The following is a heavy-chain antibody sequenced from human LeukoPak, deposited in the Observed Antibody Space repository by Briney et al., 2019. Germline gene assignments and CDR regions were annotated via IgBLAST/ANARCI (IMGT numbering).Heavy chain of an antibody. J-gene: IGHJ5*02. CDR1: GFTFSYYY. CDR2: ISSIGSTI. V-gene: IGHV3-11*01. CDR3: ARETSLASSSWYNWFDP. D-gene: IGHD6-13*01. Sequence: GGSLRLSCAASGFTFSYYYMSWIRQAPGKGLEWVSYISSIGSTIYYADSVKGRFTISRDNAKNSLYLQMNSLRAEDTAVYYCARETSLASSSWYNWFDPWGQGTLVTVSS.